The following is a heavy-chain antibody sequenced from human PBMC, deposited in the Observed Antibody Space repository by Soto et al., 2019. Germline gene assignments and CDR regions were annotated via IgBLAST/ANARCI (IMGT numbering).Heavy chain of an antibody. CDR3: AIATSGWPYNCFDP. V-gene: IGHV1-18*01. CDR1: GYTFTSYV. Sequence: QVQLVQSGAEVKEPGASVKVSCKASGYTFTSYVISWVRQAPGQGPEWMGWISAVNGNTNYAQKLQGRVTVTTDTSXSTVYMEVRSLRSDDTAVYYCAIATSGWPYNCFDPWGQGTLVTVSS. J-gene: IGHJ5*02. D-gene: IGHD6-19*01. CDR2: ISAVNGNT.